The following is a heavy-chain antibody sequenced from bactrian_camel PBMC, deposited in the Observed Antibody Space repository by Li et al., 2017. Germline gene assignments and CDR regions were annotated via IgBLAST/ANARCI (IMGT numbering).Heavy chain of an antibody. V-gene: IGHV3S14*01. J-gene: IGHJ4*01. CDR1: GITFISTYA. D-gene: IGHD2*01. CDR3: AKALGGGTYYTGEYGY. Sequence: HVQLVESGGGSVQAGGSLRLSCVASGITFISTYAIAWVRQVPGKGLEWVSTIFTEGMAGTNLYYADPVKGRLTMSRDNTKNMVYLQMNNLKSEDTALYFCAKALGGGTYYTGEYGYWGQGTQVTVS. CDR2: IFTEGMAGTNL.